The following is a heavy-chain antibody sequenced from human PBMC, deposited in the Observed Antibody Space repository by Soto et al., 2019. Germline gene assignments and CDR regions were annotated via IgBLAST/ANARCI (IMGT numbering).Heavy chain of an antibody. CDR2: ISGSGGST. V-gene: IGHV3-23*01. J-gene: IGHJ6*03. D-gene: IGHD3-3*01. CDR3: AKVFNYDFCSGPTPRPDMDV. Sequence: GGSLRLSCAASGFTFSSYAMSWVRQAPGKGLEWVSAISGSGGSTYYADSVKGRFTISRDNSKNTLYLQMNSLRAEDTAVYYCAKVFNYDFCSGPTPRPDMDVWGKGTTVTVSS. CDR1: GFTFSSYA.